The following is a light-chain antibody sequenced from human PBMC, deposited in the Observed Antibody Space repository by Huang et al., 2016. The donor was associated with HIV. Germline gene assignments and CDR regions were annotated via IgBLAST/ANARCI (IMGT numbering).Light chain of an antibody. Sequence: DIQMTQSPSTLSASVGDRVIITCRASQSIGNWLAWFQQKPGTSPKLLIYDASNLQNGGPSRFSGSGSGTVFTLTIDDLQPEDYSTYYCQQYNTPPYRFGQGTKVDIK. J-gene: IGKJ2*03. CDR1: QSIGNW. V-gene: IGKV1-5*01. CDR2: DAS. CDR3: QQYNTPPYR.